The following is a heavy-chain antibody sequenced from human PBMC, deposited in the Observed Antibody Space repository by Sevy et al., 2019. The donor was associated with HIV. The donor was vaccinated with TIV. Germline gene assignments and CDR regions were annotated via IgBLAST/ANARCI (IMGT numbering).Heavy chain of an antibody. J-gene: IGHJ4*02. D-gene: IGHD6-25*01. CDR3: VSAANNNGGMCFDF. V-gene: IGHV4-59*01. CDR2: IHYSGYT. Sequence: SETLSLTCSVSGGSMNSYYWSWIRQPPGKGLEWVGFIHYSGYTNYNPSLKSRVTMSIDTSKNHFSLKVTSVIAADTATYYCVSAANNNGGMCFDFWGQGTLVTVSS. CDR1: GGSMNSYY.